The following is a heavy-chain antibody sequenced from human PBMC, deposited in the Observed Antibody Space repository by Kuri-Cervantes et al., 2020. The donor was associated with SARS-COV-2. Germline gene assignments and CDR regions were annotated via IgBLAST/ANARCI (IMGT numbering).Heavy chain of an antibody. V-gene: IGHV4-39*01. Sequence: GSLRLSCAVSGDSLNNYNYYWAWIRQPPGKGLEWIGHVFHSGSPFYNPSLQRRLTISADVYKHQVSLEVRSATATDTAVYYCARLARWSDLHWFDPWGRGTLVTVSS. J-gene: IGHJ5*02. D-gene: IGHD4-23*01. CDR2: VFHSGSP. CDR3: ARLARWSDLHWFDP. CDR1: GDSLNNYNYY.